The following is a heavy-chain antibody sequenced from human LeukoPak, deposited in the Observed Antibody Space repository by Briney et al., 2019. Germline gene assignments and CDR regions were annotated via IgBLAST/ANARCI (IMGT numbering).Heavy chain of an antibody. CDR3: ARSHHTLSAHTRRYYFDY. V-gene: IGHV3-48*03. CDR1: GFTFSSYE. J-gene: IGHJ4*02. Sequence: GGSLRLSCAASGFTFSSYEMNWVRQAPGKGLEWVSYISSSGSTIYYADSVKGRFTISRDNAKNSLYLQMNSLRAEDTAVYYCARSHHTLSAHTRRYYFDYWGQGTLVTVSS. CDR2: ISSSGSTI. D-gene: IGHD2-2*02.